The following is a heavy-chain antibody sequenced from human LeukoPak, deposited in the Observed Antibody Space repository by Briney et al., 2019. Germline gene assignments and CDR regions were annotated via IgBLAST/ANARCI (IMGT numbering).Heavy chain of an antibody. CDR3: ARSLDDRREFDI. CDR2: IYPGDSNI. Sequence: GESLKISCRASGYTFSTYWIGWVRQMPGKGLEWMVMIYPGDSNIKYSPSFQGQVTISAGKSTSTAYLQWSSLKASDTAMYYCARSLDDRREFDIWGQGTMVTVSS. CDR1: GYTFSTYW. J-gene: IGHJ3*02. V-gene: IGHV5-51*01.